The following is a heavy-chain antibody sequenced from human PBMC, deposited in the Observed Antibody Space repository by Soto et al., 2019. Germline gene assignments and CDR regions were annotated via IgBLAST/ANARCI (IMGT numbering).Heavy chain of an antibody. Sequence: SETLSLTCTVSGGSISSYYWSWIRQPQGKGMEWNGYIYYSGSTNYNPSLKSRVTISVDTSKNQFSLKLSSVTSADTAVYYCARGRGDYYFDYWGQGTLVTVSS. J-gene: IGHJ4*02. CDR1: GGSISSYY. D-gene: IGHD2-21*01. CDR2: IYYSGST. CDR3: ARGRGDYYFDY. V-gene: IGHV4-59*01.